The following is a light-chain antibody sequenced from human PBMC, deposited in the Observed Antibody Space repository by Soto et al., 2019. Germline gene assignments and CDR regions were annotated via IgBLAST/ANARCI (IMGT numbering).Light chain of an antibody. Sequence: QSALTQPASVSGSPGQSITIACTGTSSDVGSYNRVSWYQQAPGTAPKLIIHDVTNRPSGVPDRFSGSKSGNTASLTISGLQTEDEADYYCNSYTTSSTDVFGTGTKLTVL. CDR2: DVT. CDR1: SSDVGSYNR. V-gene: IGLV2-18*02. CDR3: NSYTTSSTDV. J-gene: IGLJ1*01.